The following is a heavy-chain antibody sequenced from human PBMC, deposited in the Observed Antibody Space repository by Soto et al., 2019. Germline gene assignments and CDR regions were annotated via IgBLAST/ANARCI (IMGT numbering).Heavy chain of an antibody. V-gene: IGHV3-53*01. Sequence: HPGGSLRLSCAASGFTVSSNYMSWVRHAPGKGLEWVSVIYSGGSTYYADSVKGRFTISRDNSKNTLYLQMNTLRVEDTAVYYCAKGNLSAPMYYFDYWGQGTLVTVSS. CDR3: AKGNLSAPMYYFDY. CDR2: IYSGGST. CDR1: GFTVSSNY. D-gene: IGHD3-16*02. J-gene: IGHJ4*02.